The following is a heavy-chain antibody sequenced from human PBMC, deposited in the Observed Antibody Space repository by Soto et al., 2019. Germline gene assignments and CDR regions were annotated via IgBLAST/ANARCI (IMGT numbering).Heavy chain of an antibody. Sequence: PGESLKISCAASGFSFSTYGMHWVRQAPGKGLEWVAVISYDESDKYYADSVKGRFTISRDISKNTLYLQMNSLRAEDTAVFYCARDRRYFHSSAIDYWGQGTLVTVSS. V-gene: IGHV3-33*01. J-gene: IGHJ4*02. D-gene: IGHD3-22*01. CDR2: ISYDESDK. CDR3: ARDRRYFHSSAIDY. CDR1: GFSFSTYG.